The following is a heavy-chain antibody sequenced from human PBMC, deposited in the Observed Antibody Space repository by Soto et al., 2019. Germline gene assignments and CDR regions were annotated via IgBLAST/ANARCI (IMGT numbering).Heavy chain of an antibody. CDR2: IIPILGIA. D-gene: IGHD3-22*01. CDR1: GSTFSSYT. CDR3: VRLYYYDPPGAFDI. J-gene: IGHJ3*02. Sequence: SVKVSCKASGSTFSSYTISWVRQAPGQGLEWMGRIIPILGIANYAQKFQGRVTITADKSTSTAYMELSSLRAEDTAVYYCVRLYYYDPPGAFDIWDQGTMVTVSS. V-gene: IGHV1-69*02.